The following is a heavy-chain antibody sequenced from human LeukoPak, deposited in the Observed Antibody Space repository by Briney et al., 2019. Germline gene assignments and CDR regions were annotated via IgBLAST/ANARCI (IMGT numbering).Heavy chain of an antibody. Sequence: PSETLSPTCTVSGGSISTYYWSWIRQPPGKGLEWIGYIYYSGSTNYNPSLKSRVTISVDTSKSQFSLNLTSVTAADTAVYYCARDTTGDHYYYYYMDVWGKGTTVTVSS. CDR1: GGSISTYY. V-gene: IGHV4-59*01. J-gene: IGHJ6*03. CDR3: ARDTTGDHYYYYYMDV. D-gene: IGHD7-27*01. CDR2: IYYSGST.